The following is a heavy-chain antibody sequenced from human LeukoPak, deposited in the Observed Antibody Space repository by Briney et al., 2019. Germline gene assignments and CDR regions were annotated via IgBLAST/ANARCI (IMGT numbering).Heavy chain of an antibody. CDR1: GGSISSGGYS. D-gene: IGHD3-22*01. V-gene: IGHV4-30-2*01. J-gene: IGHJ4*02. Sequence: SQTLSLTCAVSGGSISSGGYSWSWIRQPPGEGLEWIGYIYHSGSTYYNPSLKSRVTISVDRSKNQFSLKLSSVTAADTAVYYCARAWGSGYYFDYWGQGTLVTVSS. CDR2: IYHSGST. CDR3: ARAWGSGYYFDY.